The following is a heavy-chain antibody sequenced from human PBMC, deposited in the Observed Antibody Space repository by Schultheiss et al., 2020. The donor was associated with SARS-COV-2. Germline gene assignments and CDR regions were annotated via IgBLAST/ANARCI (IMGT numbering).Heavy chain of an antibody. CDR1: GYSISSGYY. V-gene: IGHV4-38-2*02. Sequence: SETLSLTCAVSGYSISSGYYWGWIRQPPGKGLEWIGSIYYSGSTYYNPSLKSRVTISVDTSKNQFSLQLNSVTPEDTAVYYCTTEQGYAETRQYYYYYGMDVWGQGTTVTVSS. J-gene: IGHJ6*02. CDR2: IYYSGST. D-gene: IGHD5-18*01. CDR3: TTEQGYAETRQYYYYYGMDV.